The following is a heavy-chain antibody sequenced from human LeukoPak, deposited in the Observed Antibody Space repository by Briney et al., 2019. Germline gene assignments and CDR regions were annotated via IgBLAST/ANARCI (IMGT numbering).Heavy chain of an antibody. CDR2: ISSSSNYI. J-gene: IGHJ4*02. D-gene: IGHD3-10*01. V-gene: IGHV3-21*01. Sequence: PGGSLRLSCAASRFSFSDYAMAWVRQAPGKGLEWVSSISSSSNYIYYADSVKGRFTISRDNAKNSLYLQMNSLRAEDTAVYYCARVPHAMVRGVIITEFYFDYWGQGTLVTVSS. CDR1: RFSFSDYA. CDR3: ARVPHAMVRGVIITEFYFDY.